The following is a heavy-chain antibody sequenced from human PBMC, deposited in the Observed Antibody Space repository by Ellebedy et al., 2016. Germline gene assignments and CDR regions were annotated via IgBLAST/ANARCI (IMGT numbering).Heavy chain of an antibody. J-gene: IGHJ5*02. V-gene: IGHV4-34*01. CDR2: INHSGST. CDR1: GGSFSGYY. D-gene: IGHD3-10*01. Sequence: SETLSLXCAVYGGSFSGYYWSWIRQPPGKGLEWIGEINHSGSTNYNPSLKSRVTISVDTSKNQFSLKLSSVTAADTAVYYCARGRYYGSGRQGGWFDPWGQGTLVTVSS. CDR3: ARGRYYGSGRQGGWFDP.